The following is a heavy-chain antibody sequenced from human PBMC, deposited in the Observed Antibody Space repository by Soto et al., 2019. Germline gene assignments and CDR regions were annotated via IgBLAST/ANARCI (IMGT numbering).Heavy chain of an antibody. J-gene: IGHJ6*02. V-gene: IGHV6-1*01. CDR2: TYYRSKWYN. CDR1: GDSVYRNSAA. Sequence: SQTLSLTCVISGDSVYRNSAAWNWIRQSPSRGLEWLGRTYYRSKWYNDYAVSVKSRITINPDTSKNQFSLQLNSVTPDDTDVNYCTRGYCMDVRGQGTTVTVSS. CDR3: TRGYCMDV.